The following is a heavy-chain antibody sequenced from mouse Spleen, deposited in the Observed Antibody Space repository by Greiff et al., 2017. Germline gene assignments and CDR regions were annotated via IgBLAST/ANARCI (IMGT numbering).Heavy chain of an antibody. D-gene: IGHD4-1*01. CDR1: GFNIKDYY. CDR3: AREETGTYYFDY. J-gene: IGHJ2*01. Sequence: EVKLVESGAELVKPGASVKLSCTASGFNIKDYYMHWVKQRTEQGLEWIGRIDPEDGETKYAPKFQGKATITADTSSNTAYLQLSSLTSEDTAVYYCAREETGTYYFDYWGQGTTLTVSS. CDR2: IDPEDGET. V-gene: IGHV14-2*01.